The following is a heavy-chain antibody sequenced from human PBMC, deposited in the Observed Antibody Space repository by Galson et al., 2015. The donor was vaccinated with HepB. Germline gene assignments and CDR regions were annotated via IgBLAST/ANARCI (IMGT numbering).Heavy chain of an antibody. V-gene: IGHV3-23*02. CDR3: VKLGHHYVWGSYRYDAFEI. J-gene: IGHJ3*02. Sequence: SLRLSCAASGFTFHTYAMSWVRQVPGKGLEWVSVVSDSGYTTYYEDSVKGRFTISRDSSNNTLSLQMDRLRAEDTAKYYCVKLGHHYVWGSYRYDAFEIWGQGTMVTVSS. CDR1: GFTFHTYA. D-gene: IGHD3-16*02. CDR2: VSDSGYTT.